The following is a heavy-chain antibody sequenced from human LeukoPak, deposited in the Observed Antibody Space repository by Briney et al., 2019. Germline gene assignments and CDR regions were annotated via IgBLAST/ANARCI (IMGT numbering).Heavy chain of an antibody. CDR1: GGSISSGGYY. J-gene: IGHJ4*02. CDR3: ARGGPDFWSPPGDY. Sequence: KASETLSLTCTVSGGSISSGGYYWSWIRQHPGKGLEWIGYIYYSGSTYYNPSLKSRVTISVDTSKNQFSLKLSSVTAADTAVYYCARGGPDFWSPPGDYWGQGTLVTVSS. D-gene: IGHD3-3*01. V-gene: IGHV4-31*03. CDR2: IYYSGST.